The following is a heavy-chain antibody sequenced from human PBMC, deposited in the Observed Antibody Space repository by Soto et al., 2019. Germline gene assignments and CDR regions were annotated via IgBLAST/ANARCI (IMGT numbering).Heavy chain of an antibody. CDR3: ARAPPPLYSSSWYYTPANWFDP. CDR1: GYTFTSYD. V-gene: IGHV1-8*01. D-gene: IGHD6-13*01. J-gene: IGHJ5*02. Sequence: GASVKVSCKASGYTFTSYDINWVRQATGQGLEWMGWMNPNSGNTGYAQKFQGRVTMTRNTSISTAYMELSSLRSEDTAVYYCARAPPPLYSSSWYYTPANWFDPWGQGTLVTVSS. CDR2: MNPNSGNT.